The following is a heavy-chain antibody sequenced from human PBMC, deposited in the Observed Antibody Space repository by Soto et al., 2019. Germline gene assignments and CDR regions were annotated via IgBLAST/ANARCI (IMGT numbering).Heavy chain of an antibody. CDR3: ARDPRGNDAFDV. D-gene: IGHD3-16*01. Sequence: RIIQSPGKGLEWIGEINHSGSINYNPSLKSRVTISVDTSKNQFSLQLSSVTAADTAVYYCARDPRGNDAFDVWGQGTMVTV. CDR2: INHSGSI. V-gene: IGHV4-34*01. J-gene: IGHJ3*01.